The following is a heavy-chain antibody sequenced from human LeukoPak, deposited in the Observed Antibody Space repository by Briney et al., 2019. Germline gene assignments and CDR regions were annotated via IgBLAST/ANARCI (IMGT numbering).Heavy chain of an antibody. CDR2: INWNGGST. CDR1: GVTFDDYG. V-gene: IGHV3-20*04. D-gene: IGHD3-10*01. CDR3: ARHGSGSYYYMDV. J-gene: IGHJ6*03. Sequence: GGSLRLSCAASGVTFDDYGMSWVRQAPGKGLEWVSGINWNGGSTGYADSVKGRFTISRDNAKNSLYLQMNSLRAEDTALYYCARHGSGSYYYMDVWGKGTTVTVSS.